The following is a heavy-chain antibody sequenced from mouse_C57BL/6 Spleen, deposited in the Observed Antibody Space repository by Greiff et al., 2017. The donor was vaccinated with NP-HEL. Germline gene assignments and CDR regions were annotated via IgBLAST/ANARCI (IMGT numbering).Heavy chain of an antibody. CDR3: AREEGTMVTTGAIDY. V-gene: IGHV1-72*01. Sequence: QVQLQQSGAELVKPGASVKLSCKASGYTFTSYWMHWVKQRPGRGLEWIGRIDPDSGGTKYNEKFKSKATLTADKPSSTAYMQLSSLTSEDSAVYYCAREEGTMVTTGAIDYWGQGTSVTVSS. CDR1: GYTFTSYW. CDR2: IDPDSGGT. D-gene: IGHD2-2*01. J-gene: IGHJ4*01.